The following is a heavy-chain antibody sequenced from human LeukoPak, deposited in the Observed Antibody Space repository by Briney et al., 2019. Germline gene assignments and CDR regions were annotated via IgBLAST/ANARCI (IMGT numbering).Heavy chain of an antibody. D-gene: IGHD5-18*01. J-gene: IGHJ4*02. Sequence: GALRLSCAASGFTFDDYTMHGVRQTPGKGLEWVSLISWDGGSTYYADSVKGRFTISRDNSKNSLYLQMNSLRTEATALYHCAKDATRGYSYGYCFDYWRQGPLVTVSS. CDR3: AKDATRGYSYGYCFDY. V-gene: IGHV3-43*01. CDR1: GFTFDDYT. CDR2: ISWDGGST.